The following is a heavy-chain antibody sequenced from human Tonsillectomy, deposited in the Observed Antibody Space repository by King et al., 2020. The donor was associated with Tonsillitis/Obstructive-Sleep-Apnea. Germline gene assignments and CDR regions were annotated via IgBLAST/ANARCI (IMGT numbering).Heavy chain of an antibody. CDR3: TRVHFTSNSCYRGTYFFDS. V-gene: IGHV4-31*03. CDR1: GGSISSGIYY. D-gene: IGHD2-2*02. Sequence: QLQESGPGLVKPSQTLSLTCTVSGGSISSGIYYWNWIRQHPGRGLEWIGYIYHSGSTYYNPSLKSRVSISVDTSKNQFSLKLTSVTAADTAVYYCTRVHFTSNSCYRGTYFFDSWGQGTLVTVSS. J-gene: IGHJ4*02. CDR2: IYHSGST.